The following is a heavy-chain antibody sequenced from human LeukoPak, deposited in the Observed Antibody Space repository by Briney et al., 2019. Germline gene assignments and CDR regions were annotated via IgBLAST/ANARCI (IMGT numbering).Heavy chain of an antibody. CDR1: GYTFTSYG. Sequence: ASVKVSCKASGYTFTSYGISWVRQAPGQGLEWMGWISAYNGNTNYAQKLQGRVTMTTDTSTSTAYMELSRLRSDDTAVYYCARRRDILTGFDYWGQGTLVTVSS. CDR3: ARRRDILTGFDY. V-gene: IGHV1-18*01. J-gene: IGHJ4*02. D-gene: IGHD3-9*01. CDR2: ISAYNGNT.